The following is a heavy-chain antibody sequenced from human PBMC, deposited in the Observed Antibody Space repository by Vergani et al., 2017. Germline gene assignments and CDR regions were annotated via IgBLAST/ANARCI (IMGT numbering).Heavy chain of an antibody. CDR2: MNPNSGNT. CDR3: ARENNYDFWSGYSEGAFDI. V-gene: IGHV1-8*01. CDR1: GYTFTSYD. Sequence: QVQLVQSGAEVKKPGASVKVSCKASGYTFTSYDINWVRQATGQGLEWMGWMNPNSGNTGYAQEFQGRVTMTRNTSISTAYMELSSLRSEDTAVYYCARENNYDFWSGYSEGAFDIWGQGTMVTVSS. D-gene: IGHD3-3*01. J-gene: IGHJ3*02.